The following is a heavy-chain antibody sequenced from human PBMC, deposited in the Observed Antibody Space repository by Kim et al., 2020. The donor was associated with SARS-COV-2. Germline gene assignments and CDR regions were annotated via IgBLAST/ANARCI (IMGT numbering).Heavy chain of an antibody. D-gene: IGHD2-21*02. V-gene: IGHV4-4*02. Sequence: TTYTPSLKSRVTISVDKSKTQFALKLSSVTAADTAVYYCARKGGGGDSVSWGQGTLVTVSS. J-gene: IGHJ4*02. CDR3: ARKGGGGDSVS. CDR2: T.